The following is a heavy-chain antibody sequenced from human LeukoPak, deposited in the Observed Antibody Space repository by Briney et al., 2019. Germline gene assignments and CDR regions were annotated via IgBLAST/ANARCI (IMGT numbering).Heavy chain of an antibody. J-gene: IGHJ4*02. CDR1: GGSFSGYY. CDR2: INHSGST. CDR3: ARDGIAVAFDY. Sequence: SETLSLTCAVYGGSFSGYYWSWIRQPPRKGLEWIGEINHSGSTNYNPSLKSRVTISVDTSKNQFSLKLSSVTAADTAVYYCARDGIAVAFDYWGQGTLVTVSS. D-gene: IGHD6-19*01. V-gene: IGHV4-34*01.